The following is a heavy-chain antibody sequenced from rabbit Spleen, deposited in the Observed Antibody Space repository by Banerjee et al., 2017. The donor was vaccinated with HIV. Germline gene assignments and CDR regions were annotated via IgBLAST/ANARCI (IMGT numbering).Heavy chain of an antibody. D-gene: IGHD1-1*01. CDR1: GFTLRSYY. CDR3: ARDSSSSFSSYGMDL. Sequence: QSVEESGGGLGQPGGSLKLSCKASGFTLRSYYMSWVRQAPGKGLEWIACIDIGNSGFTYFATWAKGRFTCSKTSSTTVTLQMTRLTAADTATYFCARDSSSSFSSYGMDLWGQGTLVTVS. J-gene: IGHJ6*01. CDR2: IDIGNSGFT. V-gene: IGHV1S40*01.